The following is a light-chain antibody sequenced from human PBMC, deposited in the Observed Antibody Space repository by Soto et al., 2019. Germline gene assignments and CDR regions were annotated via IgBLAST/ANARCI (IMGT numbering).Light chain of an antibody. V-gene: IGKV3-20*01. Sequence: EIVLTQSPGTLSLSPGERATLSCRASQSVSSIYLAWYQQKPGQAPRLLIYGASSRATGIPDRFSGSGSGTEFTLTISRLEPEDYAMYYCQQYGSSRWTFGKGTKVEI. J-gene: IGKJ1*01. CDR2: GAS. CDR1: QSVSSIY. CDR3: QQYGSSRWT.